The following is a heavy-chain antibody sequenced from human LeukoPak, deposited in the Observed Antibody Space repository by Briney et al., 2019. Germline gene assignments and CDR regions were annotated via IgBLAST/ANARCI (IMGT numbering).Heavy chain of an antibody. J-gene: IGHJ4*02. CDR2: IKEDGSEK. Sequence: GGSLRLSCAASGFTFSSYWRSWVRQTPGKGLEWVANIKEDGSEKYYVDSVKGRFTISRDNAKNTLYLQMNSLRAEDTAVYYCARGSYYYESSSWGQGTLVTVSS. V-gene: IGHV3-7*01. D-gene: IGHD3-22*01. CDR3: ARGSYYYESSS. CDR1: GFTFSSYW.